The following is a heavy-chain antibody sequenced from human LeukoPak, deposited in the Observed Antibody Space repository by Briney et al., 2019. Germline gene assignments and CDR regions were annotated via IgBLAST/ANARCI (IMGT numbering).Heavy chain of an antibody. J-gene: IGHJ4*02. D-gene: IGHD1-26*01. CDR1: GYTFNGYY. CDR2: INPNSGGT. CDR3: ARGSIESGSYYYYFDY. V-gene: IGHV1-2*04. Sequence: ASVKVSCKASGYTFNGYYMHWVRQAPGQGLEWMGWINPNSGGTNYAQKFQGWVTMTRDTSISTAYMELSRLRSDDTAVYYCARGSIESGSYYYYFDYWGQGTLVTVSS.